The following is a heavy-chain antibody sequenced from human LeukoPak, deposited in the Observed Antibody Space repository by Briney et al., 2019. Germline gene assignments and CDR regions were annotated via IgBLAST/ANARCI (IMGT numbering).Heavy chain of an antibody. J-gene: IGHJ6*03. V-gene: IGHV3-7*03. D-gene: IGHD5-18*01. CDR3: AKYSSAKRTYYYYYYMDV. CDR1: GFTFSSYW. Sequence: GGSLRLSCAASGFTFSSYWMSWVRQAPGKGLEWVANIKQDGSEKYYVDSVKGRFTISRDNAKNSLYLQMNSLRAEDTAVYYCAKYSSAKRTYYYYYYMDVWGKGTTVTISS. CDR2: IKQDGSEK.